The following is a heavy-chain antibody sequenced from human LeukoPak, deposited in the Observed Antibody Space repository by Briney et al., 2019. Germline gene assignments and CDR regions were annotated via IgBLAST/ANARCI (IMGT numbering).Heavy chain of an antibody. CDR2: ITGSGGTI. J-gene: IGHJ4*02. V-gene: IGHV3-48*03. CDR1: GFTLSSHE. Sequence: GGSLRLSCAASGFTLSSHEMNWVRQAPGKVLEWVSYITGSGGTIYYADSVKGRFTISRDNAKNSLYLQMNNLRAEDTAVYYCARESFGNYDRRARYFDYWGQGTLVTVSS. CDR3: ARESFGNYDRRARYFDY. D-gene: IGHD3-22*01.